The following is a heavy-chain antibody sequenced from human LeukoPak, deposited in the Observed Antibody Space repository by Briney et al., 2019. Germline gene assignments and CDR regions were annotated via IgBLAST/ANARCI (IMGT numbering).Heavy chain of an antibody. J-gene: IGHJ3*02. CDR3: ARKRGVGVDTNAFDT. CDR2: ISPDSVEK. CDR1: GYTFSDYY. D-gene: IGHD3-3*01. V-gene: IGHV1-2*02. Sequence: ASVKVSCKASGYTFSDYYMHWVRQAPAQGLEWMGWISPDSVEKKYAQKFQGRVTMTRDTSISTAYMELSRLRSDDTAVYYCARKRGVGVDTNAFDTWGQGTMVTVSS.